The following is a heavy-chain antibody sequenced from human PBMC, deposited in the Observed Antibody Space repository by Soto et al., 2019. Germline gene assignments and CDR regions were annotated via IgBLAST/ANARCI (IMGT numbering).Heavy chain of an antibody. CDR3: ARSGALGDYYYYMDV. CDR1: GFTFSSYW. D-gene: IGHD1-26*01. V-gene: IGHV3-7*01. CDR2: IKQDGSEK. Sequence: GGSLRLSCAASGFTFSSYWMSWVRQAPGKGLEWVANIKQDGSEKYYVDSVKGRFTISRDNAKNSLYLQMNSLRAEDTAVYYCARSGALGDYYYYMDVWGKGTTVTVSS. J-gene: IGHJ6*03.